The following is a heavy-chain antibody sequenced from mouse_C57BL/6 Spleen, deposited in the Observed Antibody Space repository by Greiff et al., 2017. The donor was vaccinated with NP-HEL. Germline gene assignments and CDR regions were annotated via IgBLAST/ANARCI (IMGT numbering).Heavy chain of an antibody. D-gene: IGHD1-1*01. V-gene: IGHV1-52*01. CDR2: IDPSDSET. CDR1: GYTFTSYW. Sequence: VQLQQPGAELVRPGSSVKLSCKASGYTFTSYWMHWVKQRPIQGLEWIGNIDPSDSETHYNQKFKDKATLTVDKSSSTAYMQLSSLTSEDSAVYYCARSPGSSSYYFDYWGQGTTLTVSS. J-gene: IGHJ2*01. CDR3: ARSPGSSSYYFDY.